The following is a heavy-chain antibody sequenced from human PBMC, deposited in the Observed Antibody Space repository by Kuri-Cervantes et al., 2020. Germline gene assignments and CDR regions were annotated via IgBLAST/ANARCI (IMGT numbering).Heavy chain of an antibody. J-gene: IGHJ6*03. CDR1: GYSISSAYY. V-gene: IGHV4-38-2*01. CDR3: ARGVAAAGPPYYYYYYMDV. Sequence: GSLRLSCAVSGYSISSAYYWGWIRQPPGRGLEWIGSIHHSGSTYYNPSLKSRVTISVDTSKNQFSLKLSSVTAADTAVYYCARGVAAAGPPYYYYYYMDVWGKGTTVTVSS. D-gene: IGHD6-13*01. CDR2: IHHSGST.